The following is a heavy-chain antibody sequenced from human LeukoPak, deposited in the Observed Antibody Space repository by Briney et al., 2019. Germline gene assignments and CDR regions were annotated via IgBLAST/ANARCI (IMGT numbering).Heavy chain of an antibody. V-gene: IGHV3-30*02. D-gene: IGHD3-10*01. CDR2: IWLDGSKK. J-gene: IGHJ4*02. Sequence: GGSLRLSCIASGFTFSSYGMHWVRQAPGKGLEWLTSIWLDGSKKYYVDSVKGRFTVSRDNSKNTVFLQMNSLRTEDTGVYYCATFLWFGYFDYWGQGTLVTVSS. CDR3: ATFLWFGYFDY. CDR1: GFTFSSYG.